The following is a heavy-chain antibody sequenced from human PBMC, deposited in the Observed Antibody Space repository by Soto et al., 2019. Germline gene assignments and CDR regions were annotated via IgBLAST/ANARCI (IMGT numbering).Heavy chain of an antibody. D-gene: IGHD3-3*01. V-gene: IGHV3-30*03. J-gene: IGHJ4*02. CDR3: ARGITIFGVVIKVFDY. CDR2: ISYDGSNK. Sequence: GGSLRLSCAASGFTFSSYGMHWVRQAPGKGLEWVAVISYDGSNKYYADSVKGRFTISRDNSKNTLYLQMNSLRAEDTAVYYCARGITIFGVVIKVFDYWGQGTLVTSPQ. CDR1: GFTFSSYG.